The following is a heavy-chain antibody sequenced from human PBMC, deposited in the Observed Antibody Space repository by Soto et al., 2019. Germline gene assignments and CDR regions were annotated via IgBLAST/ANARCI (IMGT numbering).Heavy chain of an antibody. J-gene: IGHJ5*02. CDR2: ISSSGSPI. D-gene: IGHD6-6*01. CDR3: ARAKISSSSVWFDP. V-gene: IGHV3-11*01. CDR1: GFTFSDYY. Sequence: GGSLRLSCAASGFTFSDYYMSWIRQAPGKGLEWVSYISSSGSPIYNADSVKGRFTISRDNAKHSLYLQMNSLRAEDTAVYYCARAKISSSSVWFDPWGQGTLVTVSS.